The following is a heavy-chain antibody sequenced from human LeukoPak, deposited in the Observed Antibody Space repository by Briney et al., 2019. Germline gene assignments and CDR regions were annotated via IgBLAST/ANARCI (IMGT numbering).Heavy chain of an antibody. CDR1: GFTFNTYN. Sequence: GGSLRLSCAASGFTFNTYNMNWVRQAPGKGLEWVSGITGRGEHMFYAGSVKGRFTISRDNSKNTLYLQMNSLRAEDTAVYYCAKDRRLAAFDYGGQGTLVTVSS. D-gene: IGHD6-25*01. CDR3: AKDRRLAAFDY. V-gene: IGHV3-23*01. CDR2: ITGRGEHM. J-gene: IGHJ4*02.